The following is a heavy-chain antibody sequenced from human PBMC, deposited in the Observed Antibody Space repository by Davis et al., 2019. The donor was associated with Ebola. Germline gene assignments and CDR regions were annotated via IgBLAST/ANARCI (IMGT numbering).Heavy chain of an antibody. V-gene: IGHV4-4*02. D-gene: IGHD6-19*01. J-gene: IGHJ3*02. CDR3: ARDRGYIAVDAFDI. CDR1: GDSISSAYW. Sequence: MPSETLSLTCAVPGDSISSAYWWSWVRQPPGKGLEWIGEIYHSGSTNYNPSLKSRVTISVDKSKNQFSLKLSSVTAADTAMYYCARDRGYIAVDAFDIWGQGTVVTVSS. CDR2: IYHSGST.